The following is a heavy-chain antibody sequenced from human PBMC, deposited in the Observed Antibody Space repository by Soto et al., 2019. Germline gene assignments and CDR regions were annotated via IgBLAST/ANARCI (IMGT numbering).Heavy chain of an antibody. J-gene: IGHJ6*02. Sequence: QVQLVQSGAEVKKPGSSVKVSCKASGGTFSSYAISWVRQAPGQGLEWMGGIIPICGTANYAQKFQGRVTITADESTSTAYMELSSLRSEDTAVYYCARGHCSSTSCYTSSYYYYYGMDVWGQGTTVTVSS. CDR2: IIPICGTA. D-gene: IGHD2-2*02. CDR3: ARGHCSSTSCYTSSYYYYYGMDV. V-gene: IGHV1-69*01. CDR1: GGTFSSYA.